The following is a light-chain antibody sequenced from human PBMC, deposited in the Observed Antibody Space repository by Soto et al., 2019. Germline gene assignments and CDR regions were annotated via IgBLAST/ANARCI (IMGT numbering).Light chain of an antibody. CDR1: RSVSNY. CDR2: DAS. V-gene: IGKV3-11*01. J-gene: IGKJ5*01. CDR3: QQRSSWPS. Sequence: EIVLTQSPATLSLSPGESATLSCRASRSVSNYLAWYQQKPGQAPRLLIYDASSRPTDIPARFSGSGSGTDFTLTISSLEPEDFAVYHCQQRSSWPSFGQGTRLEIK.